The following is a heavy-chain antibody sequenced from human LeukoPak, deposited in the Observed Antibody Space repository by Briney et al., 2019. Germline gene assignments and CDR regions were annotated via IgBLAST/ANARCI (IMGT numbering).Heavy chain of an antibody. CDR2: VSSSGSTI. CDR3: ARGSYYYYYYMDV. J-gene: IGHJ6*03. V-gene: IGHV3-11*01. CDR1: GFTFSDYY. Sequence: GGSLRLSCAASGFTFSDYYMSWIRQAPGKGLEWVSYVSSSGSTIYYADSVKGRFTISRDNAKNSLYLQMNSLRAEDTAVYYCARGSYYYYYYMDVWGKGTTVTVSS.